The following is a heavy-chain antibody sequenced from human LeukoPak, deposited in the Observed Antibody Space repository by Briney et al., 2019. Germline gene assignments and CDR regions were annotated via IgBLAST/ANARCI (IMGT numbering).Heavy chain of an antibody. D-gene: IGHD3-10*01. CDR3: ARRGGSGRSFDY. V-gene: IGHV4-61*01. J-gene: IGHJ4*02. Sequence: SETLSLTCTVSVDSVSSGTYYWSWIRQPPGKGLEWIGYIYYTGSTNYNPSLKSRLTISVDTSKNQFSLKLSSVTAADTAVYYCARRGGSGRSFDYWGQGTLVTVSS. CDR1: VDSVSSGTYY. CDR2: IYYTGST.